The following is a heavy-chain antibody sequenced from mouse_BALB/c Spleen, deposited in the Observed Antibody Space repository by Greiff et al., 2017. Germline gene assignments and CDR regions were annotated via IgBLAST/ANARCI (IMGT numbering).Heavy chain of an antibody. Sequence: EVKVVESGGGLVQPGGSRKLSCAASGFTFSSFGMHWVRQAPEKGLEWVAYISSGSSTIYYADTVKGRFTISRDNPKNTLFLQMTSLRSEDTAMYYCARGGYGNYGDYWGQGTSVTVSS. CDR2: ISSGSSTI. D-gene: IGHD2-10*02. J-gene: IGHJ4*01. CDR1: GFTFSSFG. CDR3: ARGGYGNYGDY. V-gene: IGHV5-17*02.